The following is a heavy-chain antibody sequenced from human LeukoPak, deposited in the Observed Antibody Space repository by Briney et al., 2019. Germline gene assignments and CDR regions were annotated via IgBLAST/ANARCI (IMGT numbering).Heavy chain of an antibody. CDR1: GASISSTSYY. CDR2: IYHTGTT. Sequence: SETLSLTCNVSGASISSTSYYWGWIRQPPGKGQEWIGSIYHTGTTYYSPSLKSRVTISVHTSKNQFSLKLSSVTAADTAVYYCARQECNGGSCYSRAIWFDPWGQGTLVTVSS. V-gene: IGHV4-39*01. J-gene: IGHJ5*02. CDR3: ARQECNGGSCYSRAIWFDP. D-gene: IGHD2-15*01.